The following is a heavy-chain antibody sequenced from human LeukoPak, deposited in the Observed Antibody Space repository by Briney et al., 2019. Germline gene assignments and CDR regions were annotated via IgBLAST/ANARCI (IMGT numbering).Heavy chain of an antibody. V-gene: IGHV4-30-4*08. CDR1: GGSISSGDYY. Sequence: SQTLSLTCTVSGGSISSGDYYWSWIRQPPGKGLEWIGYIYYSGSTYYNPSLKSRVTISVDTSKNQFSLRLSSVTAADTAVYYCGGYCSSTSCCIGGIDYWGQGTLVTVSS. CDR2: IYYSGST. J-gene: IGHJ4*02. CDR3: GGYCSSTSCCIGGIDY. D-gene: IGHD2-2*01.